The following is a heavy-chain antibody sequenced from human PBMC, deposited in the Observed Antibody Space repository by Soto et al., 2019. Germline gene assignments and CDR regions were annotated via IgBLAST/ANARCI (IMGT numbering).Heavy chain of an antibody. J-gene: IGHJ4*02. Sequence: GASVKVSCKASGYTFTSYDINWVRQATGQGLEWMGWMNPNSGNTGYAQKFQGRVTMTRNTSISTAYMELSSLRSEDTAVYYCARGLQALEWLLNPADYWGQGTLVTVSS. CDR3: ARGLQALEWLLNPADY. D-gene: IGHD3-3*01. CDR1: GYTFTSYD. CDR2: MNPNSGNT. V-gene: IGHV1-8*01.